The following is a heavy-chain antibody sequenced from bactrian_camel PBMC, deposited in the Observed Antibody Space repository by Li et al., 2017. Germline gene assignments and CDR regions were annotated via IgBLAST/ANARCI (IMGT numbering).Heavy chain of an antibody. V-gene: IGHV3S40*01. J-gene: IGHJ6*01. CDR3: AMEGGVASGPTFSFGY. CDR1: GYLYGSNC. D-gene: IGHD5*01. Sequence: VQLVESGGGSVQAGGSLRLSCAASGYLYGSNCMGWFRQPPGKGLEWVSAVDSGGGGTYFADSMKGRFSISRDNAKNTLYLQMNSPKPEDTAMYYCAMEGGVASGPTFSFGYWGQGTQVTVS. CDR2: VDSGGGGT.